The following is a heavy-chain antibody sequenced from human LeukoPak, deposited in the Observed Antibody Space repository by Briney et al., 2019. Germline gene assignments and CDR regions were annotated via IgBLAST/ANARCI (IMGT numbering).Heavy chain of an antibody. CDR2: INWNGGST. J-gene: IGHJ6*03. D-gene: IGHD2-2*01. V-gene: IGHV3-20*04. Sequence: GGSLRLSCAASGFTFDDYGMSWVRQAPGKGLEWVSGINWNGGSTGYADSVKGRFTISRDNAKNSLYLQMNSLRAGDTALYYCARAIVSTSSYYYMDVWGKGTTVTVSS. CDR1: GFTFDDYG. CDR3: ARAIVSTSSYYYMDV.